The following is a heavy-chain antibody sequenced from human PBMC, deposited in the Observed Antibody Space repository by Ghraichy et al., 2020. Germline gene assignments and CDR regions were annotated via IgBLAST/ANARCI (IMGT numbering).Heavy chain of an antibody. D-gene: IGHD2-21*01. J-gene: IGHJ4*02. CDR2: INPNSGGT. CDR3: ARDGELHMPDDY. V-gene: IGHV1-2*04. Sequence: GESLNISCKASGYTFTGYYMHWVRQAPGQGLEWMGWINPNSGGTNYAQKFQGWVTMTRDTSISTAYMELSRLRSDDTAVYYCARDGELHMPDDYWGQGTLVTVSS. CDR1: GYTFTGYY.